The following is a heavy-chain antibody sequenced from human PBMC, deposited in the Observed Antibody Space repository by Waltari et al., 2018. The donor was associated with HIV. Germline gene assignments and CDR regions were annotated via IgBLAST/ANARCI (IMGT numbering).Heavy chain of an antibody. Sequence: QEHLVESGGGVVQPGRSLRLSCTASGFSFSDCGMHWVRQAPGDGQEWGEGIGCDGCIKYDAESVKGRFIICRDNSKKVLYLKMNSLSAEDTGFYYCARGSRGSRFSWSDDDFWGQGTLVAVSS. V-gene: IGHV3-33*03. CDR2: IGCDGCIK. CDR1: GFSFSDCG. J-gene: IGHJ4*02. CDR3: ARGSRGSRFSWSDDDF. D-gene: IGHD1-26*01.